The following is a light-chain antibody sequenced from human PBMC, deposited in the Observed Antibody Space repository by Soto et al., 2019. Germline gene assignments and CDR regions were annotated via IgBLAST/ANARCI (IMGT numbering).Light chain of an antibody. CDR2: KAS. Sequence: DLQMTQSPSTLSASVGDRVTITCRASQSISSWLAWYQQKPGKAPKLLIYKASSLESGVPSRFSGSGSGTEFTLTISSLQPDDFATYSCQQYKSYSWTFGQGTKVEIK. J-gene: IGKJ1*01. CDR3: QQYKSYSWT. V-gene: IGKV1-5*03. CDR1: QSISSW.